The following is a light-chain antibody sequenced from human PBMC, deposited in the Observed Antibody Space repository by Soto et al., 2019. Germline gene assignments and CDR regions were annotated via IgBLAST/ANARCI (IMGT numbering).Light chain of an antibody. Sequence: QAMVTQPPSVSGAPGQRVTISCTGSSSNIGAGYDVHWYQQLPGTAPKLLIYGNSNRPSGVPDRFSGSKSGTSASLAITGLQAEDEADYYCQSYDSSLSVVVFGGGTQLTVL. CDR1: SSNIGAGYD. CDR3: QSYDSSLSVVV. CDR2: GNS. J-gene: IGLJ2*01. V-gene: IGLV1-40*01.